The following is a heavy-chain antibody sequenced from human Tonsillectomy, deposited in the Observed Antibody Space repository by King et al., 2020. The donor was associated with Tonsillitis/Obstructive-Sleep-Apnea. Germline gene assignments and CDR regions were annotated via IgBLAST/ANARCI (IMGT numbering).Heavy chain of an antibody. CDR1: GFTFRSYA. CDR2: IIGSGGNT. J-gene: IGHJ4*02. Sequence: VQLVESGGGLVQPGGSLRLSCAASGFTFRSYAMSWVRQAPGKGLEWVSAIIGSGGNTYYADSVKGRLTISRDNSKNTLYLQMNSLRAEDTAVYYCVASLRWLDDYWGQGTLVTVSS. D-gene: IGHD2-15*01. V-gene: IGHV3-23*04. CDR3: VASLRWLDDY.